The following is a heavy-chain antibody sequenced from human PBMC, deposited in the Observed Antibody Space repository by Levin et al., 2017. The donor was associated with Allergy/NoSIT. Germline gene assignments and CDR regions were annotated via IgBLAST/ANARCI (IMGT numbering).Heavy chain of an antibody. D-gene: IGHD6-19*01. Sequence: VASVKVSCKASGGTFSSYAISWVRQAPGQGLEWMGGIIPIFGTANYAQKFQGRVTITADKSTSTAYMELSSLRSEDTAVYYCARDGHRQWPRPYYFDYWGQGTLVTVSS. J-gene: IGHJ4*02. V-gene: IGHV1-69*06. CDR2: IIPIFGTA. CDR3: ARDGHRQWPRPYYFDY. CDR1: GGTFSSYA.